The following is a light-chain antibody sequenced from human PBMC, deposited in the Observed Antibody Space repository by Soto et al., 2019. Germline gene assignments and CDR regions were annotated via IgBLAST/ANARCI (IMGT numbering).Light chain of an antibody. CDR3: QEYNNWPSMYT. Sequence: EIVMTQSPATLSVSPGERATLSCRASQSVRTKLAWYQQKPGQAPRLLIYGASTRATGIPARFSGSGSGTDFTLTISSLPSEDFAVYYCQEYNNWPSMYTFGQGTKLEIK. CDR1: QSVRTK. V-gene: IGKV3-15*01. J-gene: IGKJ2*01. CDR2: GAS.